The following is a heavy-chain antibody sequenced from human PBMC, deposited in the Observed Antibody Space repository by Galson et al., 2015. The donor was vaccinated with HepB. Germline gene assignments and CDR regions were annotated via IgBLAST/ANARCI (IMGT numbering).Heavy chain of an antibody. CDR2: IYYSGST. Sequence: SETMSLTCTVSSGSISSSSYYWGWIRQPPGKGLEWIGSIYYSGSTYYNPSLKSRVTISVDTSKNQFSLKLSSVTAADTAVYYCARRGGSRLSPSTLFDPWGQGTLVTVSS. J-gene: IGHJ5*02. V-gene: IGHV4-39*01. CDR3: ARRGGSRLSPSTLFDP. CDR1: SGSISSSSYY. D-gene: IGHD2-2*01.